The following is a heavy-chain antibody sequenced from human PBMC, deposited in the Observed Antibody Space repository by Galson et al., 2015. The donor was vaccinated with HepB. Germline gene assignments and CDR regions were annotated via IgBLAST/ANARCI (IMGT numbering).Heavy chain of an antibody. D-gene: IGHD3-22*01. CDR1: GYTFTSYG. V-gene: IGHV1-18*04. Sequence: SVKVSCKASGYTFTSYGISWVRQAPGQGLEWMGWISAYNGNTNYAQKLQGRVTMTTDTSTSTAYMELRSLRSDDTAVYYCARGLYYYDSRDHHAFDIWGQGTMVTVSS. J-gene: IGHJ3*02. CDR2: ISAYNGNT. CDR3: ARGLYYYDSRDHHAFDI.